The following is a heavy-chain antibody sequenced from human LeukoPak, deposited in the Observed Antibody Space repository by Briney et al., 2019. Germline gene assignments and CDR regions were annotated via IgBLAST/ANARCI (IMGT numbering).Heavy chain of an antibody. J-gene: IGHJ4*02. CDR1: GGSISSSNW. V-gene: IGHV4-4*02. Sequence: PSETLSLTCAVSGGSISSSNWWSWVRQPPGKGLEWIGEINHSGSTNYNPSLKSRVTISVDTSKNQFSLKLSSVTAADTAVYYCARAPTIAAAGGTDYWGQGTLVTVSS. D-gene: IGHD6-13*01. CDR3: ARAPTIAAAGGTDY. CDR2: INHSGST.